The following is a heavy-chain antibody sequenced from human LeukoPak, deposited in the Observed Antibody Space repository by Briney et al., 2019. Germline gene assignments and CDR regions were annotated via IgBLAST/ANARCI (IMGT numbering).Heavy chain of an antibody. CDR2: INPNSGGT. CDR3: ASLVGSGYSSSFDY. D-gene: IGHD3-3*01. V-gene: IGHV1-2*02. Sequence: ASGKVSCKASGYTFTGYYMHWVRQAPGQGLEWMGWINPNSGGTNYAQKFQGRVTMTRDTSISTAYMELSRLRSDDTAVYYCASLVGSGYSSSFDYWGQGTLVTVSS. J-gene: IGHJ4*02. CDR1: GYTFTGYY.